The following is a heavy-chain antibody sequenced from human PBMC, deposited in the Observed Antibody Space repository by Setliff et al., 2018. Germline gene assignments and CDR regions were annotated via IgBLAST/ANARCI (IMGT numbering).Heavy chain of an antibody. CDR1: GYSISSSYY. V-gene: IGHV4-38-2*01. D-gene: IGHD3-10*01. J-gene: IGHJ1*01. Sequence: SETLSLTCDVSGYSISSSYYWGWIRQPPGKGLEWLGSVYFSGYTYYNPSLSGRVTISIDTSKNQFSLRLTSVTAADTAVYYCARVDFTMLQGVLGQWGQGTLVTVSS. CDR2: VYFSGYT. CDR3: ARVDFTMLQGVLGQ.